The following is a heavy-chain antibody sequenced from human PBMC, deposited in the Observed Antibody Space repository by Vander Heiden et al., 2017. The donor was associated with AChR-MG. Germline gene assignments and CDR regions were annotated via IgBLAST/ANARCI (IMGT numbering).Heavy chain of an antibody. CDR3: AKEKATVVVAATGFNYFDY. CDR2: ISYDGSNK. CDR1: GFTFRSYG. D-gene: IGHD2-15*01. Sequence: QVQLVESGGGVVQPGRSLRLSCAASGFTFRSYGMHWVRQAPGKGLEWVAVISYDGSNKYYADSVKGRFTISRDNSKNTLYLQMNSLRAEDTAVYYCAKEKATVVVAATGFNYFDYWGQGTLVTVSS. V-gene: IGHV3-30*18. J-gene: IGHJ4*02.